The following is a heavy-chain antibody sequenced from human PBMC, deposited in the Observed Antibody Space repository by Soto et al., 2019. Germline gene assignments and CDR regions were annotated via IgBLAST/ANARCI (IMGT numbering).Heavy chain of an antibody. D-gene: IGHD3-3*01. CDR2: ITPLLGAA. CDR1: GGTFSNLA. Sequence: QVRLVQSGAEVKKPGSSVNLSCKASGGTFSNLAINWVRQAPGQGLEWMGGITPLLGAADYAQKFQGRVSINSDESTTTVYMELRSLKSDDTAMYYCATDGQITLFRVASAPYAMDVWGQGTTVTVSS. J-gene: IGHJ6*02. V-gene: IGHV1-69*05. CDR3: ATDGQITLFRVASAPYAMDV.